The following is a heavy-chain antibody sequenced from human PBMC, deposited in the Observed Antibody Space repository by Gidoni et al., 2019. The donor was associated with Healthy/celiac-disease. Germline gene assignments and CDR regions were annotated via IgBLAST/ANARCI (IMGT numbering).Heavy chain of an antibody. D-gene: IGHD1-7*01. V-gene: IGHV1-2*04. CDR3: ARVPGTPDDAFDI. Sequence: QVQLVQSGAEVKKPGPSVKVSCKAAGYTFTGYYMHWGLQAPGQGLEWMGWSNPNSGGTNYAQKFQGWVTMTRDTSISTAYMELSRLRSDDTAVYYCARVPGTPDDAFDIWGQGTMVTVSS. J-gene: IGHJ3*02. CDR1: GYTFTGYY. CDR2: SNPNSGGT.